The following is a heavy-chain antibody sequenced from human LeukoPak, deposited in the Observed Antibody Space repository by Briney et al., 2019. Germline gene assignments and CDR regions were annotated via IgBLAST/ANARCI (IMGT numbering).Heavy chain of an antibody. CDR1: GYTFTSYA. CDR3: ARDRKRIAARRSENWFDP. V-gene: IGHV7-4-1*02. J-gene: IGHJ5*02. Sequence: WASVKVSCKASGYTFTSYAMNWVRQAPGQGLEWMGWINTNTGNPTYAQGFTGRFVFSLDTSVSTAYLQISSLKAEDTAVYYCARDRKRIAARRSENWFDPWGQGTLVTVSS. CDR2: INTNTGNP. D-gene: IGHD6-6*01.